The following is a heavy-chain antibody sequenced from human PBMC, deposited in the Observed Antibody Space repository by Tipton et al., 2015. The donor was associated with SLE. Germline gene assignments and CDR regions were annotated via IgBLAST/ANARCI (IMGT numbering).Heavy chain of an antibody. CDR3: ARTFYGGGDAFDV. V-gene: IGHV4-61*09. J-gene: IGHJ3*01. CDR1: GGSIRSGSYY. CDR2: VYTGGTT. Sequence: TLSLTCSVSGGSIRSGSYYWTWVRQPAGKGLEWIGHVYTGGTTTYNPSLNGRVTISLDTSKNHFSLRLNSVTAVDTAVYYCARTFYGGGDAFDVWGQGTKVSVSS. D-gene: IGHD4-23*01.